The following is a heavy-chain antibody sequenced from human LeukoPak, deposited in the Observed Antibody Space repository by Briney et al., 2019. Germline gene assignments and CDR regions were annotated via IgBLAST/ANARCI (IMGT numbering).Heavy chain of an antibody. J-gene: IGHJ3*02. CDR2: IYCSGST. CDR3: ARRQQLVDVFAFDI. Sequence: PSETLSLTCTVSGGSISSYYWSWIRQPPGKGLEWIGYIYCSGSTNYNPSLKSRVTISVDTSKNQFSLKLSSVTAADTAVYYCARRQQLVDVFAFDIWGQGTMVTVSS. D-gene: IGHD6-13*01. CDR1: GGSISSYY. V-gene: IGHV4-59*08.